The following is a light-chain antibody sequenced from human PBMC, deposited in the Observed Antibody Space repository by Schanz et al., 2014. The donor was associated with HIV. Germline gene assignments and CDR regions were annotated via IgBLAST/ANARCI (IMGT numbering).Light chain of an antibody. CDR2: KAF. V-gene: IGKV1-5*03. J-gene: IGKJ1*01. CDR1: QSISSW. CDR3: QQSNTYVWT. Sequence: DIQMTQSPSTLSASVGDRVTITCRGSQSISSWLAWYQQKPGKAPKLLISKAFNLESGVPSRFSGGGSGTEFTLTISSLQPDDFATYYCQQSNTYVWTFGQGTKVEIK.